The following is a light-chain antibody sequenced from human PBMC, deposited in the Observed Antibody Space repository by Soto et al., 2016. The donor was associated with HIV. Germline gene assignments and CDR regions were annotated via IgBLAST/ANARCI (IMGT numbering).Light chain of an antibody. CDR3: QSADFIGLYVL. J-gene: IGLJ3*02. CDR1: SLPRQY. V-gene: IGLV3-25*03. Sequence: SYELTQPSSVSVSPGQTATITCSGDSLPRQYAFWYQQKPGQAPVMIVYKNNQRPSGVPERFSGSTSGTTITLTISRVQAEDEADYYCQSADFIGLYVLFGGGTKLTVL. CDR2: KNN.